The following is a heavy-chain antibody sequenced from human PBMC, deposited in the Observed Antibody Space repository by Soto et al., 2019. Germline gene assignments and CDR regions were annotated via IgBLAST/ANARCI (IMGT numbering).Heavy chain of an antibody. D-gene: IGHD3-3*01. CDR1: CGSISSSSYY. J-gene: IGHJ5*02. V-gene: IGHV4-39*01. CDR2: IYYSGST. CDR3: ATTYYDFWSGYSQWFDP. Sequence: KPSETLSLTCTVSCGSISSSSYYWGWIRQPPGKGLEWIGSIYYSGSTYYNPSLKSRVTISVDTSKNQFSLKLSSVTAADTAVYYCATTYYDFWSGYSQWFDPWGQGTLVTVSS.